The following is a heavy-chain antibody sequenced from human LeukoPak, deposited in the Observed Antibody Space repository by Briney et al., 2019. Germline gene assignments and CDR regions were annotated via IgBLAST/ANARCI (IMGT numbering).Heavy chain of an antibody. CDR2: INEAGNEK. J-gene: IGHJ3*01. D-gene: IGHD2/OR15-2a*01. V-gene: IGHV3-7*01. CDR1: GFTFSSNW. CDR3: VRDDGSLIGRD. Sequence: PGGSLRLSCAASGFTFSSNWMGWVRQAPGKGLEWVANINEAGNEKYYGDSVTGRFTIARDNANKLLDLLMNSLRGDDSAVYYCVRDDGSLIGRDWGQGTMVTVSS.